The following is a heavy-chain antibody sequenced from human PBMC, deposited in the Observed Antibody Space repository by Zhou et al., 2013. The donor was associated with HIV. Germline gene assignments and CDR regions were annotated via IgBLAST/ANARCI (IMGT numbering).Heavy chain of an antibody. CDR2: ISVYSGNT. CDR3: ARDEDTSCFHCPPPPSLYY. CDR1: GYAFISYG. V-gene: IGHV1-18*01. D-gene: IGHD2-2*01. Sequence: QVQLVQSGTEVKKPGASVKVSCKASGYAFISYGINWVRQAPGQGLEWMGWISVYSGNTNYAQKFQGRVTMTTDRSTSTAYMDLRSLGSDDTAVYYCARDEDTSCFHCPPPPSLYYWAERTVRDRLL. J-gene: IGHJ4*01.